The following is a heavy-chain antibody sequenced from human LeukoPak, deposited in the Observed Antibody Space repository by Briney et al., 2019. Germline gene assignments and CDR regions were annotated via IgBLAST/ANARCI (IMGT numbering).Heavy chain of an antibody. CDR3: AKSYDNGWYVCDY. D-gene: IGHD6-19*01. CDR1: GFTFSNFA. CDR2: ISYDGSTK. V-gene: IGHV3-30*09. J-gene: IGHJ4*02. Sequence: PGGSLRLSCAASGFTFSNFAMNWVRQAPGKGLEWVAFISYDGSTKSYADSVKGRFAVSRDNSKNTLYLQMNSLRPEDTAFYCCAKSYDNGWYVCDYWGQGTLVTVSS.